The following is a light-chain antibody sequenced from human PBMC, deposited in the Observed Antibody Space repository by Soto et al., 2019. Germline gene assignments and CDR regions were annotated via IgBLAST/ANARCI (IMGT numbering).Light chain of an antibody. CDR2: AAS. CDR3: QKYNSAPWT. CDR1: QAIGNF. V-gene: IGKV1-27*01. Sequence: DIQMTQSPSSLSASMGDRVTFTCRASQAIGNFLAWYQQRPGKVPKLLIYAASTLQSGVPSRFSGSGSGTHFSLTINSLQPEDVATYYCQKYNSAPWTFGQGTKVDI. J-gene: IGKJ1*01.